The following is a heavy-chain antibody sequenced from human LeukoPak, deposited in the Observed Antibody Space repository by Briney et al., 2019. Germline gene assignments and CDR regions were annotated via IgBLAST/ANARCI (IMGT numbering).Heavy chain of an antibody. CDR1: GGSISSYY. Sequence: SETLSLTCTVSGGSISSYYWSWIRQPPGKGLEWIGYIYYSGSTNYNPSLKSRVTISVDTSKNQFSLKLSSVTAADTAVYYCAKVELAYFHFWSGYGSYFDHWGRGSLVTVSS. D-gene: IGHD3-3*01. V-gene: IGHV4-59*01. CDR2: IYYSGST. CDR3: AKVELAYFHFWSGYGSYFDH. J-gene: IGHJ4*02.